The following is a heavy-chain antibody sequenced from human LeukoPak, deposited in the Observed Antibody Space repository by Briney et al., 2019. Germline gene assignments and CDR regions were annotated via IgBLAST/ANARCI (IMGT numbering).Heavy chain of an antibody. CDR3: AAHKIYYGADF. D-gene: IGHD3-10*01. CDR2: IYFSGST. J-gene: IGHJ4*02. V-gene: IGHV4-39*01. Sequence: PSETLSLTCTVAGGSISSSSYYWGWIRQPPGKGLGRSGSIYFSGSTYYNPSLKSRVTISVDTSNNPFYLKRSSVTAADTAVYYCAAHKIYYGADFCGQGTLVTVSS. CDR1: GGSISSSSYY.